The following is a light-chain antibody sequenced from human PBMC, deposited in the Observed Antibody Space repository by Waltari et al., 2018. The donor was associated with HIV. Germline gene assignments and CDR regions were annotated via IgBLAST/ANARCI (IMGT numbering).Light chain of an antibody. CDR2: EVT. CDR3: CSYAGSSTV. Sequence: QSALTQPASVSGSPGQSITISCTGTSSDVGSYNLVSWYQPPPGKAPKLIIYEVTKRPSGVSNRFSGSKSANTASLTISGLQAEDESDYYCCSYAGSSTVFGGGTKLTVL. J-gene: IGLJ2*01. CDR1: SSDVGSYNL. V-gene: IGLV2-23*02.